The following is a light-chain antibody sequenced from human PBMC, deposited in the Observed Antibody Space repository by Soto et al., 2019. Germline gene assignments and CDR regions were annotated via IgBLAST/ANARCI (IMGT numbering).Light chain of an antibody. CDR2: DVS. J-gene: IGKJ5*01. Sequence: AIQVTQSPSSLSASVGDRVTITCLASQDIRGALAWYQQKPGKPPKLLIYDVSTLENGVPSRFSSDSSGTQFTLTISGLQPEDFGTYYCQQFNSYPVTFGHGTRLHIK. V-gene: IGKV1-13*02. CDR3: QQFNSYPVT. CDR1: QDIRGA.